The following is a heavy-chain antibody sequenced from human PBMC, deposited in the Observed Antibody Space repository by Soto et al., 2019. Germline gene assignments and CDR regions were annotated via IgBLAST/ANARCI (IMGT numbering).Heavy chain of an antibody. CDR2: ISGRGDST. D-gene: IGHD1-26*01. J-gene: IGHJ4*02. V-gene: IGHV3-23*01. CDR1: GFTFSTYA. CDR3: ARRGSGSYFDY. Sequence: EVQLLESGGGLVQPGGSLRLSCAASGFTFSTYAMRWVRQAPGKGLEWVSAISGRGDSTYYADSVKGRFTISRDNSKNTLYLQMNSLRAEVTAVYYCARRGSGSYFDYWGQGTLVTVSS.